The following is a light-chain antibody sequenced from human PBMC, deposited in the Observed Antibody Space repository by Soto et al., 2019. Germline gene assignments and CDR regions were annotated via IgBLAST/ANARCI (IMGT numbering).Light chain of an antibody. CDR1: QSISSW. CDR3: QQYSYFAT. J-gene: IGKJ1*01. V-gene: IGKV1-5*03. Sequence: DIQMTQSPSTLSASVGDRVTITCRASQSISSWLTWYQQKAGQAPKLLIYKASIVESGVPSRFSGSGSGTDFALALSSLQPDDSATYYCQQYSYFATFGQGTRVEVK. CDR2: KAS.